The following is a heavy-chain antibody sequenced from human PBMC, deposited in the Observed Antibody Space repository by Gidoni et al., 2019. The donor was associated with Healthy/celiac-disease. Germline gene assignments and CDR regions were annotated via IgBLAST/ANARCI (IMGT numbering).Heavy chain of an antibody. CDR2: ISGSGGST. CDR3: AKTQWLVEYYFDY. Sequence: EVQLLESGGGLVQPGGYLRLSCAASGFTFSSYAMSWVRQAPGKGLEWVSAISGSGGSTYYADSVKGRFTISRDNSKNTLYLQMNSLRAEDTAVYYCAKTQWLVEYYFDYWGQGTLVTVSS. D-gene: IGHD6-19*01. V-gene: IGHV3-23*01. CDR1: GFTFSSYA. J-gene: IGHJ4*02.